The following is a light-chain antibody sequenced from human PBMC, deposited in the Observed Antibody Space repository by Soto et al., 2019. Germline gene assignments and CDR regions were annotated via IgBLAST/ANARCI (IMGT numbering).Light chain of an antibody. CDR2: EVS. V-gene: IGLV2-14*01. Sequence: QSVLTQPASVSGSPGQSITMSCTGTSSDFGGYNYVSWYQQHPGKAPKLMIYEVSNRPSGVSNRFSGSKSGNTASLTISGLQAEDEADYYCSSYTSSSTYVFGTGTKVT. CDR3: SSYTSSSTYV. CDR1: SSDFGGYNY. J-gene: IGLJ1*01.